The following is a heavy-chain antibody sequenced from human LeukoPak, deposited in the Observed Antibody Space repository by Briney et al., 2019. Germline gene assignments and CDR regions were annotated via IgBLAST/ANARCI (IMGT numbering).Heavy chain of an antibody. CDR3: TGGYDYVWGSYRPN. CDR1: GLTFSGSA. V-gene: IGHV3-73*01. CDR2: IRSKANSYAT. J-gene: IGHJ4*02. Sequence: GGSLKLSCAASGLTFSGSAMHWVRQASGKGLEWVGRIRSKANSYATAYAASVKGRFTISRDDSKNTAYLQMNSLKTEDTAVYYCTGGYDYVWGSYRPNWGQGTLVTVSS. D-gene: IGHD3-16*02.